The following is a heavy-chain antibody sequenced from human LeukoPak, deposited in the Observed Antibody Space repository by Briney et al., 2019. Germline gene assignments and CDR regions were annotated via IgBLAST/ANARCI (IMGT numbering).Heavy chain of an antibody. CDR3: AKRGNSMVRGISLHHFDY. Sequence: PGGSLRLSCAASGFTFSSSAMSWVRQAPGKGLEGVSTIGGSGDTTYYADSVKGRFTISRDNSKNTLYQQMNSLRAEDTAEYYCAKRGNSMVRGISLHHFDYWGQGTLVSVSS. CDR1: GFTFSSSA. J-gene: IGHJ4*02. V-gene: IGHV3-23*01. D-gene: IGHD3-10*01. CDR2: IGGSGDTT.